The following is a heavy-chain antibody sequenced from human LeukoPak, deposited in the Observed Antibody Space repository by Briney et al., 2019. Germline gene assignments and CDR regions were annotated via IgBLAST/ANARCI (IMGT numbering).Heavy chain of an antibody. CDR1: GGSISSYY. CDR3: ARISGYSYGYDFDY. D-gene: IGHD5-18*01. CDR2: IYYSGST. J-gene: IGHJ4*02. Sequence: SETLSLTCTVSGGSISSYYRSWIRQPPGKGLEWIGYIYYSGSTNYNPSLKSRVTISVDTSKNQFSLKLSSVTAADTAVYYCARISGYSYGYDFDYWGQGTLVTVSS. V-gene: IGHV4-59*01.